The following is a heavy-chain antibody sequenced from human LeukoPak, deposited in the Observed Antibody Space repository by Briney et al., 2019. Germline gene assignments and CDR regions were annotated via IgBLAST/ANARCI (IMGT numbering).Heavy chain of an antibody. CDR3: ARLTYYDPAGFDP. J-gene: IGHJ5*02. Sequence: SETLSLTCTVSGGSISSSSYYWGWIRQPPGKGLEWIGSIYYSGSTYCNPSLKSRVTISVDTSKNQFSLKLSSVTAADTAVYYCARLTYYDPAGFDPWGQGTLVTVSS. D-gene: IGHD3-3*01. CDR1: GGSISSSSYY. CDR2: IYYSGST. V-gene: IGHV4-39*01.